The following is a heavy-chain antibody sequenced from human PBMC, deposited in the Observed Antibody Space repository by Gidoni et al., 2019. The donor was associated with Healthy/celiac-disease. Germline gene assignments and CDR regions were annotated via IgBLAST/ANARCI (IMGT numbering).Heavy chain of an antibody. CDR3: ARRRYNWNQGWFDP. J-gene: IGHJ5*02. CDR2: IYHSGST. D-gene: IGHD1-20*01. Sequence: QLQLQESGSGLVKPSQTLSLTCAVSGCSISSGGYSWSWIRQPPGKGLEWIGYIYHSGSTYYNPSLKSRVTISVDRSKNQFSLKLSSVTAADTAVYYCARRRYNWNQGWFDPWGQGTLVTVSS. CDR1: GCSISSGGYS. V-gene: IGHV4-30-2*01.